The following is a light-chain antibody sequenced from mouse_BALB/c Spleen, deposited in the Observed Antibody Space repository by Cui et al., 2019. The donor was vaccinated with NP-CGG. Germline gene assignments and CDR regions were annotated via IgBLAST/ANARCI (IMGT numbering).Light chain of an antibody. J-gene: IGLJ3*01. CDR2: GTN. V-gene: IGLV1*01. CDR3: ALWYSNHWI. CDR1: TGAVTTSNY. Sequence: QAVVTQESALTTSPGETVTLTCRSSTGAVTTSNYANWVQEKPDHLFTGLIGGTNNRAPGVPARFSGSLIGDKAALTITVAQTEDEAIYFCALWYSNHWIFGSGTKVTVL.